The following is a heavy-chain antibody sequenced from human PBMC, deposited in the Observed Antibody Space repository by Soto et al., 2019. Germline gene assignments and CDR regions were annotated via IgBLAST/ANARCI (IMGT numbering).Heavy chain of an antibody. Sequence: SETLSLTCTVSGGSINNYYWSWIRQPPVKGLEWIGYIYDSGSTSYNPSLKSRVTISVDTSQNRFSLQLSSVTAADTAVYYCSRHISGTYSSGWFDPWGQGTLVTVS. CDR3: SRHISGTYSSGWFDP. V-gene: IGHV4-59*01. J-gene: IGHJ5*02. CDR1: GGSINNYY. D-gene: IGHD1-26*01. CDR2: IYDSGST.